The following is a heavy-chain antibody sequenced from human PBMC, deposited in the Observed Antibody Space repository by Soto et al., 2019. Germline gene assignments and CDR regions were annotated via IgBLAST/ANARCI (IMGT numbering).Heavy chain of an antibody. J-gene: IGHJ3*02. V-gene: IGHV4-39*01. Sequence: SETLSLTCTVSGGSISSSSYYWGWIRQPPGKGLEWIGSFYYSGSTYYNPSLKSRVTISVDTSKNQFSLKLSSVTAADTAVYYCARRYYDFWSGYFDAFDIWGQGTMVTVSS. CDR2: FYYSGST. CDR3: ARRYYDFWSGYFDAFDI. D-gene: IGHD3-3*01. CDR1: GGSISSSSYY.